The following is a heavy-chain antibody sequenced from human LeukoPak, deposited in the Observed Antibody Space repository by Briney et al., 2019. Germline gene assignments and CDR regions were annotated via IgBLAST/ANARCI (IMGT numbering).Heavy chain of an antibody. CDR3: ARDTYYYGSGSYPPDY. D-gene: IGHD3-10*01. V-gene: IGHV3-20*04. J-gene: IGHJ4*02. CDR1: GFTFDDYG. Sequence: PGGSLRLSCAASGFTFDDYGMSWVRQAPGKGLEWVSGINWNGGSTVYADSVKGRFTISRDNAKNSLYLQMNSLRAEDTALYYCARDTYYYGSGSYPPDYWGQGTLVTVSS. CDR2: INWNGGST.